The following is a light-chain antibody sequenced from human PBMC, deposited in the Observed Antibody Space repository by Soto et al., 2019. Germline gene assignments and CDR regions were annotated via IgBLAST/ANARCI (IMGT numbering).Light chain of an antibody. J-gene: IGKJ1*01. V-gene: IGKV3-11*01. Sequence: EIVLTQSPATLSLSPGERATLSCRASQSVSSYLAWYQQKPGQAPRLLIYDASNRATGIPARFSGSGSGTDFPLTISSLEPEDVAVYYCQQRSNWPWTFGQGTKVAIK. CDR1: QSVSSY. CDR3: QQRSNWPWT. CDR2: DAS.